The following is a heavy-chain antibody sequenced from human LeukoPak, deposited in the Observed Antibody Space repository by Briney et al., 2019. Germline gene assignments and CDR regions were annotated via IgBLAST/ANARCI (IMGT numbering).Heavy chain of an antibody. D-gene: IGHD3-10*01. CDR3: AKGHPSGSYYQRPLDY. Sequence: PGGSLRLSCAASGFTFSSNAMTWVRQAPGKGLEWVSAIHGSDDNTHYADSVKGRFTISRDKSKNTLYLQMNSLRAEDTAVYYCAKGHPSGSYYQRPLDYWGQGTLVTVSS. CDR1: GFTFSSNA. J-gene: IGHJ4*02. V-gene: IGHV3-23*01. CDR2: IHGSDDNT.